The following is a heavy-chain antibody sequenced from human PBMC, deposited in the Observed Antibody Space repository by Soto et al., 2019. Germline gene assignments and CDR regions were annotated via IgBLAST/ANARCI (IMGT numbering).Heavy chain of an antibody. CDR1: GGTFSSYT. V-gene: IGHV1-69*02. D-gene: IGHD2-2*01. Sequence: QVQLVQSGAEVKKPGSSVKVSFKASGGTFSSYTISWVRQAPGQALEWMGRIIPILGIANYAQKFQGRVTIAADKSTSTAYMELSSLRSEYTAVYYCARGYCSSTSYDEEFDYWGQGTLVTVSS. CDR2: IIPILGIA. CDR3: ARGYCSSTSYDEEFDY. J-gene: IGHJ4*02.